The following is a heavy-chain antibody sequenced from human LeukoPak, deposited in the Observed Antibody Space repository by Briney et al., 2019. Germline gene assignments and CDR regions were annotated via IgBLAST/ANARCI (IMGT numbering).Heavy chain of an antibody. V-gene: IGHV3-11*04. CDR2: ISGSGSPI. J-gene: IGHJ3*01. Sequence: PGGSLRLSCAASGFTFSDYYMNWIRQAPGKGLEWVSYISGSGSPIYYADSVKGRFTISRDNAKNSLYLQMNSLRAEDTAVYYCARIRSEAFDPWGQGTMVTVSS. CDR3: ARIRSEAFDP. CDR1: GFTFSDYY.